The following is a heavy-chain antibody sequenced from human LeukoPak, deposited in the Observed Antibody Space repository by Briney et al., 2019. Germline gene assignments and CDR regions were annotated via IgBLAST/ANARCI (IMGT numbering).Heavy chain of an antibody. CDR2: ISTYNAIT. CDR1: GYTFTTYG. J-gene: IGHJ4*02. CDR3: ARDRGYVSASPCDY. V-gene: IGHV1-18*01. D-gene: IGHD5-12*01. Sequence: ASVKVSCKASGYTFTTYGISWVRQAPGRGLEWMGWISTYNAITNYAQKLQGGVTMTTDTSTSTSYMELRSLRSDDTAVYYCARDRGYVSASPCDYWGQGTLVTVSS.